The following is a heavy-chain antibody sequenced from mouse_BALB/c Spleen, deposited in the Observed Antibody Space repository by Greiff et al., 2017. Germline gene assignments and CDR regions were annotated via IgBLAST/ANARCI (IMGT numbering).Heavy chain of an antibody. J-gene: IGHJ4*01. CDR3: ARDRGKDGYYYAMDY. D-gene: IGHD2-3*01. V-gene: IGHV2-6-7*01. CDR1: GFSLTGYG. Sequence: VKVEESGPGLVAPSQSLSITCTVSGFSLTGYGVNWVRQPPGKGLEWLGMIWGDGSTDYNSALKSRLSISKDNSKSQVFLKMNSLQTDDTARYYCARDRGKDGYYYAMDYWGQGTSVTVSS. CDR2: IWGDGST.